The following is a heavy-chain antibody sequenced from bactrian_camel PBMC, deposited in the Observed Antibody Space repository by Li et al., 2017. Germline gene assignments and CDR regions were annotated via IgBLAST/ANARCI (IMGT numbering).Heavy chain of an antibody. CDR3: AADPSRQVSACNLPVSYEYYY. Sequence: HVQLVESGGGAVQAGGSLRLSCVASGYIYSSHCMGWVRQAPGKEREGVAVIYTGDGTTDYADSAKGRFTISRDTAKNALHLQMTDLKPEDTAMYYCAADPSRQVSACNLPVSYEYYYWGKGTQVTVS. J-gene: IGHJ4*01. V-gene: IGHV3S1*01. CDR2: IYTGDGTT. CDR1: GYIYSSHC.